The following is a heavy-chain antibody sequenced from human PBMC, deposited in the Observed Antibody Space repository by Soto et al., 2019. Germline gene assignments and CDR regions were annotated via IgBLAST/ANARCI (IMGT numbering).Heavy chain of an antibody. CDR2: INHSGST. Sequence: SDTLSLTCAVYGGSFSGYYWSWIRQPPGKGLEWIGEINHSGSTNYNPSLKSRVTISVDTSKNQFSLKLSSVTAADTAVYYCAREARADYDSSGYSDYWGQGXLVTVYS. CDR3: AREARADYDSSGYSDY. D-gene: IGHD3-22*01. V-gene: IGHV4-34*01. CDR1: GGSFSGYY. J-gene: IGHJ4*02.